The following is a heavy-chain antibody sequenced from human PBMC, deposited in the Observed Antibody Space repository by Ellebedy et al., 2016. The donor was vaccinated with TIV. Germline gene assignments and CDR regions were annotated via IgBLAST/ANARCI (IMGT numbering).Heavy chain of an antibody. CDR1: GGSIRSSSYY. J-gene: IGHJ4*02. D-gene: IGHD4-17*01. Sequence: MPSETLSLTCAVSGGSIRSSSYYWGWIRQPPGKGLGWIGSIYYSGSTYYNPSLKSRVTISVDTSKNQFSLKLSSVTAADTAVYYCARRVYGDQLRGFDYWGQGTLVTVSS. CDR2: IYYSGST. V-gene: IGHV4-39*01. CDR3: ARRVYGDQLRGFDY.